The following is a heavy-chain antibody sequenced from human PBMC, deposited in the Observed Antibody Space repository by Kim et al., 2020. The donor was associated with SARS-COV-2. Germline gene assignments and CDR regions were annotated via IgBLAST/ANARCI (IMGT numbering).Heavy chain of an antibody. J-gene: IGHJ3*02. Sequence: KSRVTIAVDTSKNQFSLKLSSVTAADTAVYYCASRVLDFWSGYSPLGAFDIWGQGTMVTVSS. D-gene: IGHD3-3*01. CDR3: ASRVLDFWSGYSPLGAFDI. V-gene: IGHV4-31*02.